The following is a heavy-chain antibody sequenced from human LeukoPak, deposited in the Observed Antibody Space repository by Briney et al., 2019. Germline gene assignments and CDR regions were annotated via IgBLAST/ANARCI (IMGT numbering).Heavy chain of an antibody. Sequence: PGGSLRLSCAASGFTVSSNYMNWVRQAPGKGLEWVSTISNSDSSTYYADSVKGRFTISRDNSENTLYLQMNSLRAEDTAVYYCARDREGTFDYWGQGTLVTVSS. D-gene: IGHD1-1*01. CDR2: ISNSDSST. CDR1: GFTVSSNY. CDR3: ARDREGTFDY. J-gene: IGHJ4*02. V-gene: IGHV3-53*01.